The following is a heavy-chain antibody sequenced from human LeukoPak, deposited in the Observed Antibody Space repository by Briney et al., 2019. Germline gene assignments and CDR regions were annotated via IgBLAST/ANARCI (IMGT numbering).Heavy chain of an antibody. D-gene: IGHD4-11*01. CDR3: ARSNYGAFRWFDP. Sequence: ASVKVSCKASEYTFTSYNMHWVRQAPGQGLEWMGMINPSGGSTNYVQRFQGRVTMTGDTSTSTVYLELSSLTSEDTAIYYCARSNYGAFRWFDPWGQGTLVTVSS. CDR2: INPSGGST. J-gene: IGHJ5*02. CDR1: EYTFTSYN. V-gene: IGHV1-46*01.